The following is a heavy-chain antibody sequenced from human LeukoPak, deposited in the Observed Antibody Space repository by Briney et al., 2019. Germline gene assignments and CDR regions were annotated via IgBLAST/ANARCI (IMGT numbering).Heavy chain of an antibody. CDR3: ARRGAMVRGPAYHFDH. D-gene: IGHD3-10*01. CDR2: IYYSGST. V-gene: IGHV4-39*07. J-gene: IGHJ4*02. CDR1: GGSISSSSYY. Sequence: PSETLSLTCTVSGGSISSSSYYWGWIRQPPGKGLEWIGSIYYSGSTYYNPSLKSRVTISVDTSKNQFSLKLSSVTAADTAVYYCARRGAMVRGPAYHFDHWGQGVLVTVSS.